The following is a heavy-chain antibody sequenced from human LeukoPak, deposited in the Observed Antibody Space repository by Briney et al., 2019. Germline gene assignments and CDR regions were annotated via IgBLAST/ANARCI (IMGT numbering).Heavy chain of an antibody. J-gene: IGHJ4*02. CDR1: GGTFSSSA. D-gene: IGHD1-1*01. CDR2: IIPILGIA. Sequence: SVKVSCKASGGTFSSSAISWVRQAPGQGLEWMGRIIPILGIANYAQKFQGRVTITADKSTSTAYMELSSLRSEDTAVYYCARTLDHWPDYWGQGTLVTVSS. CDR3: ARTLDHWPDY. V-gene: IGHV1-69*04.